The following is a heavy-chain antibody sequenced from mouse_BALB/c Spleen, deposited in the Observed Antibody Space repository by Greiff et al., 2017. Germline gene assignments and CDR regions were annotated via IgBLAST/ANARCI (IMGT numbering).Heavy chain of an antibody. Sequence: DVMLVESGPSLVKPSQTLSLTCSVTGYSITSGYWNWIRKFPGNKLEYMGYISYSGSTYYNPSLKSRISITRDTSKNQYYLQLNSVTTEDTATYYCARFNYHGDYGYFDVWGAGTTVTVSS. CDR3: ARFNYHGDYGYFDV. J-gene: IGHJ1*01. V-gene: IGHV3-8*02. CDR2: ISYSGST. D-gene: IGHD2-13*01. CDR1: GYSITSGY.